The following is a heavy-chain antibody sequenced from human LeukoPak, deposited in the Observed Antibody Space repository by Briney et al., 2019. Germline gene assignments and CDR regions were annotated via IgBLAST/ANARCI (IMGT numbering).Heavy chain of an antibody. CDR2: SNDSGGT. V-gene: IGHV4-34*01. CDR1: GGTFSGYY. D-gene: IGHD2-15*01. CDR3: ARAIWAAGIQH. Sequence: PSETLSLTCAVYGGTFSGYYWSWIRQPPGKRLEWVGESNDSGGTNYNPSLKSRVTISADKSKNQVSLKLTSVTAADTAVYYCARAIWAAGIQHWGQGTLVTVSS. J-gene: IGHJ1*01.